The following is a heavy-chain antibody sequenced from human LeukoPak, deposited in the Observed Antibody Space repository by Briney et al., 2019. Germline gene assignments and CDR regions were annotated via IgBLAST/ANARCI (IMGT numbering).Heavy chain of an antibody. V-gene: IGHV4-39*07. CDR3: ARGRSNYYGMDV. CDR2: IYDSGST. Sequence: SETLSLTCTVSGGSIRSSYYYWGWIRQPPGKGLEWIGSIYDSGSTYYNPSLKSRVTISADTSKNQFSLKLNSVTAADTAVYYCARGRSNYYGMDVWGQGTTVTVSS. D-gene: IGHD1-26*01. J-gene: IGHJ6*02. CDR1: GGSIRSSYYY.